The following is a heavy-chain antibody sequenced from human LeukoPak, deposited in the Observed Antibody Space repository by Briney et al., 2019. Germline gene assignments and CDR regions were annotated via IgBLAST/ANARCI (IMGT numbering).Heavy chain of an antibody. V-gene: IGHV4-38-2*01. D-gene: IGHD6-6*01. CDR2: IYHSGST. CDR3: ARRQYSSSTYYIDY. J-gene: IGHJ4*02. Sequence: PSETLSLTCAVSGYSISSGYYWGWIRQPPGKGLEWIGSIYHSGSTYYNPFLKSRVTISVDTSKNQFSLKLSSVTAADTAVYYCARRQYSSSTYYIDYWGQGTLVTVSS. CDR1: GYSISSGYY.